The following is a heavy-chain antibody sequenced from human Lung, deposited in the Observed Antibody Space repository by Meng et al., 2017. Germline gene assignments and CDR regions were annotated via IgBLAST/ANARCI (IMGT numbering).Heavy chain of an antibody. V-gene: IGHV1-2*06. D-gene: IGHD2-15*01. J-gene: IGHJ4*02. CDR2: VNPNNGGT. Sequence: QVQLVQSGAEVKKPGASWRGAGKASGYTFTGSYMHWVRQAPGQGLEWMGRVNPNNGGTNYAQKFQGRVTMTRDTSISTAYLELSRLTSDDTAVYYCASYCRGTSCATYWGQGSLVTVSS. CDR1: GYTFTGSY. CDR3: ASYCRGTSCATY.